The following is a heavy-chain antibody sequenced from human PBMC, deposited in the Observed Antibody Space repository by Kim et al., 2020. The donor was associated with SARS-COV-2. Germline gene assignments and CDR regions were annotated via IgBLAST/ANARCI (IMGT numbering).Heavy chain of an antibody. CDR2: FDPEDGET. CDR1: GYTLTELS. V-gene: IGHV1-24*01. J-gene: IGHJ4*02. D-gene: IGHD6-19*01. Sequence: ASVKVSCKVSGYTLTELSMHWVRQAPGKGLEWMGGFDPEDGETIYAQKFQGRVTMTEDTSTDTAYMELSSLRSEDTAVYYCATGAVRGIAVAGSPYDPFDYWGQGTLSPSPQ. CDR3: ATGAVRGIAVAGSPYDPFDY.